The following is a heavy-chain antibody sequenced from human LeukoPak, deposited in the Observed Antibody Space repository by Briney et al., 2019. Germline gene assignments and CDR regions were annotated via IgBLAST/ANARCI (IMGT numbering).Heavy chain of an antibody. J-gene: IGHJ4*02. CDR3: TRDSVLWFGELSQGGGFDY. V-gene: IGHV3-49*04. CDR2: IRSKAYGGTT. Sequence: RSLRLSCTADGFTFRDYAMSWVRQAPGQGMEWVGWIRSKAYGGTTEYAASVKGRFTISRDDSKSIAYLQMNSLKTEDTAVYYCTRDSVLWFGELSQGGGFDYWGQGTLVTVSS. CDR1: GFTFRDYA. D-gene: IGHD3-10*01.